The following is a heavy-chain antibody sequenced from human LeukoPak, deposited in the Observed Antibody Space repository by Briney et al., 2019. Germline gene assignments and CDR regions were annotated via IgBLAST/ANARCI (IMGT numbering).Heavy chain of an antibody. V-gene: IGHV1-2*02. CDR3: ARDNSVEDTAWWFDP. D-gene: IGHD4-23*01. CDR1: GYTFTGYY. CDR2: INPNSGGT. J-gene: IGHJ5*02. Sequence: ASVKVSCKASGYTFTGYYMHWVRQAPGQGPEWMGWINPNSGGTNYAQKFQGRVTMTRDMSTSTDYMELSSLRSEDTAVYYCARDNSVEDTAWWFDPWGQGTLVTVSS.